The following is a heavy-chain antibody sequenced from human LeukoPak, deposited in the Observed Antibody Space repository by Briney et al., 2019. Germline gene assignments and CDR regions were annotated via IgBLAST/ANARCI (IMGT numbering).Heavy chain of an antibody. V-gene: IGHV4-4*07. CDR2: VYNSGSI. J-gene: IGHJ3*02. CDR1: GGSISSYY. CDR3: ARDPRPDGFDI. Sequence: SETLSLTCTVSGGSISSYYWSWIRQPAGKGLEWIGRVYNSGSINYNPSLKSRVTMSIDTSKNQFSLRLSSVTAADTAVYYCARDPRPDGFDIWGQGTMVTVSS.